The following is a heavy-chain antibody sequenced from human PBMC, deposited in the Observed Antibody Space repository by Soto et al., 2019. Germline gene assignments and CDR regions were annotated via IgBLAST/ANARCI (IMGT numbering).Heavy chain of an antibody. CDR1: GFTFSSYA. V-gene: IGHV3-23*01. J-gene: IGHJ4*02. CDR2: ISGSGGTI. CDR3: AKAWGYSSSSTFDH. Sequence: VQLLESGGGLEQPGGSLRLSCAASGFTFSSYAMSWVRQAPGKGLEWVSGISGSGGTIYYADSVEGRFTISRDTSRNTLYLQLNTLRAEDTAIYYCAKAWGYSSSSTFDHWGQGMLVTVSS. D-gene: IGHD6-6*01.